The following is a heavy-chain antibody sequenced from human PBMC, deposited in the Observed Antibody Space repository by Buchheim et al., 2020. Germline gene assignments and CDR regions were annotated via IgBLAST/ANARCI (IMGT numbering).Heavy chain of an antibody. CDR3: ARSCVSEVVAATGNWFDP. D-gene: IGHD2-15*01. J-gene: IGHJ5*02. V-gene: IGHV4-34*09. CDR1: GGSFSGYY. CDR2: INHSGST. Sequence: QVQLQESGPGLVKPSQTLSLTCAVYGGSFSGYYWSWIRQPPGKGLEWIGEINHSGSTNYNPSLKSRVTISVDTSKNQFSLKLSSVTAADTAVYYCARSCVSEVVAATGNWFDPWGQGTL.